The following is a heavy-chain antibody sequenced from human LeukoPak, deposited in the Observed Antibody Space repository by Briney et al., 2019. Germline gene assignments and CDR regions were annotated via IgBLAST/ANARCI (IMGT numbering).Heavy chain of an antibody. V-gene: IGHV3-74*01. Sequence: GGSLRLSCAGSGFTFSSYWIHWVRQAPGEGLVWVSRINPDGSSTTYADSVKGRFTISRDNAENTLYLQMNSLRVEDSAVYYCARDINLVKVVLDAFDLWGQGTMVIVSS. CDR2: INPDGSST. CDR3: ARDINLVKVVLDAFDL. CDR1: GFTFSSYW. D-gene: IGHD2/OR15-2a*01. J-gene: IGHJ3*01.